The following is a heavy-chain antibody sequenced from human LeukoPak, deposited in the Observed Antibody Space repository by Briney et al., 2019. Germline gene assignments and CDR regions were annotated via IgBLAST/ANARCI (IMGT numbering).Heavy chain of an antibody. CDR1: GYTFTGYY. CDR2: INPNSGGT. D-gene: IGHD2-21*02. J-gene: IGHJ4*02. Sequence: GASVKVSCKASGYTFTGYYMHWVRQAPGQGLEWMGWINPNSGGTNYAQKFQGRVTMTRDTSISTAYMELSRLRSDDTAVYYCARAAPGGVTLPGYWGRGTLVTVSS. CDR3: ARAAPGGVTLPGY. V-gene: IGHV1-2*02.